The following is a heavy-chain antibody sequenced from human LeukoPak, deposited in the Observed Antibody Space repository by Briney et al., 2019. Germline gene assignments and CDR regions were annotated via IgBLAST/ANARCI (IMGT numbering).Heavy chain of an antibody. V-gene: IGHV3-30-3*01. CDR1: GFTFTYYA. J-gene: IGHJ4*02. CDR3: AKVITYDSSGYYRHPDY. Sequence: GGSLRLSCAASGFTFTYYAMHWVRQAPGKGLEWVSVVSNDGSNQDYTDSVKGRFIISRDDSKSTVYLQMNSLRAEDTAVYYCAKVITYDSSGYYRHPDYWGQGTLVTVSS. CDR2: VSNDGSNQ. D-gene: IGHD3-22*01.